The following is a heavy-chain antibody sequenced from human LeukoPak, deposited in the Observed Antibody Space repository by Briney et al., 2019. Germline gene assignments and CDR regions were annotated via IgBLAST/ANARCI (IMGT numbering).Heavy chain of an antibody. V-gene: IGHV4-34*01. CDR3: ARGTMTTVTYYFDY. D-gene: IGHD4-17*01. Sequence: SETLSLTCAVYGGSFSGYYWSWIRQPPGKGLEWIGEINHSGSTNCNPSLKSRVTISVDTSKNQFSLKLSSVTAADTAVYYCARGTMTTVTYYFDYWGQGTLVTVSS. CDR2: INHSGST. J-gene: IGHJ4*02. CDR1: GGSFSGYY.